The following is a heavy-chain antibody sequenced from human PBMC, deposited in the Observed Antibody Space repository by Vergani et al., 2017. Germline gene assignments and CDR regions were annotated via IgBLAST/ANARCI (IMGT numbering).Heavy chain of an antibody. V-gene: IGHV3-21*01. Sequence: EVQLVESGGGLVKPGGSLRLSCVASGFTFGSYSMNWVRQAPGKGLEWVSFISSSSSYRYYADSVKGRFTISRDNGEYSLLLQMNSLRPEDTAVYYCASGVPVYQLATQYFQHWGQGTLVTVSS. CDR3: ASGVPVYQLATQYFQH. J-gene: IGHJ1*01. CDR1: GFTFGSYS. CDR2: ISSSSSYR. D-gene: IGHD2-2*01.